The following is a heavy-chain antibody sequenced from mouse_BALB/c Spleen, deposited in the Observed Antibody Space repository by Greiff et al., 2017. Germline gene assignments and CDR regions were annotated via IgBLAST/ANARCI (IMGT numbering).Heavy chain of an antibody. CDR1: GYSFTSYW. CDR3: ARSDSSDDWYFDV. J-gene: IGHJ1*01. CDR2: IDPSDSET. Sequence: QVQLQQSGPQLVRPGASVKISCKASGYSFTSYWMHWVKQRPGQGLEWIGMIDPSDSETRLNQKFKDKATLTVDKSSSTAYMQLSSPTSEDSAVYYCARSDSSDDWYFDVWGAGTTVTVSS. V-gene: IGHV1S127*01. D-gene: IGHD1-1*01.